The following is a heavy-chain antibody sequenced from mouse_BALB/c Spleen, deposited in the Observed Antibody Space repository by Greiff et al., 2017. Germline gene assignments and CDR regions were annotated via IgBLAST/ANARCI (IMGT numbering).Heavy chain of an antibody. CDR3: NGNYYGSSPYYYAMDY. CDR1: GFNIKDYY. D-gene: IGHD1-1*01. V-gene: IGHV14-4*02. Sequence: VQLQQSGAELVRSGASVKLSCTASGFNIKDYYMHWVKQRPEQGLEWIGWIDPENGDTEYAPKFQGKATMTADTSSNTAYLQLSSLTSEDTAVYYCNGNYYGSSPYYYAMDYWGQGTSVTVSS. CDR2: IDPENGDT. J-gene: IGHJ4*01.